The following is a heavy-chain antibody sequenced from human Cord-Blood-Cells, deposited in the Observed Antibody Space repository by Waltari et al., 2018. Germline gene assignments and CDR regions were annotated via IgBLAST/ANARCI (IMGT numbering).Heavy chain of an antibody. V-gene: IGHV1-3*01. J-gene: IGHJ5*02. CDR1: GYTFTSYA. CDR2: INAGNGNT. CDR3: ARVPSPTYYDFWSGYYLNWFDP. Sequence: VQLVQSGAEVKKPGASVKVSCKASGYTFTSYAMHWVRQAPGQRLEWMGWINAGNGNTKYSQKFQGRVTITRDTSASTAYMELSSLRSEDTAVYYCARVPSPTYYDFWSGYYLNWFDPWGQGTLVTVSS. D-gene: IGHD3-3*01.